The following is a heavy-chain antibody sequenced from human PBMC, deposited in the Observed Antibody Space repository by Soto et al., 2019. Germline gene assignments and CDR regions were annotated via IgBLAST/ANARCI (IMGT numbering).Heavy chain of an antibody. CDR1: GFTFDDYA. CDR3: AKDIRQWLVLRAFDI. J-gene: IGHJ3*02. Sequence: EVQLVESGGGLVQPGRSLRLSCAASGFTFDDYAMHWVRQAPGKGLEWVSGISWNSGSIGYADSVKGRFTISRDNAKHSLYLQMNSLRAEDTALYYCAKDIRQWLVLRAFDIWGQGTMVTVSS. CDR2: ISWNSGSI. D-gene: IGHD6-19*01. V-gene: IGHV3-9*01.